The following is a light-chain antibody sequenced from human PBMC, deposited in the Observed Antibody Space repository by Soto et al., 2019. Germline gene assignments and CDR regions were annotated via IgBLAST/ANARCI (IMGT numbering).Light chain of an antibody. Sequence: DIQMTQSPPYVSASVGDRVTISCRARQDAGSWLSWFHQKPGGAPKLLIFHTSRKTSGVPPRFAGIGYGTEFTLTISSLQPEDFGTYYCQHADGLRALTLGGGTAVEI. V-gene: IGKV1-12*01. CDR1: QDAGSW. J-gene: IGKJ4*01. CDR3: QHADGLRALT. CDR2: HTS.